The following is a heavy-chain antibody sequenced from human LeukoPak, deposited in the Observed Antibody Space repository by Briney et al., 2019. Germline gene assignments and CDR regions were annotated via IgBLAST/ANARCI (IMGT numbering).Heavy chain of an antibody. CDR1: GVSISSSNSY. CDR3: AREQVVPYFDY. Sequence: PSETLSLTCTVSGVSISSSNSYWGWIRQPPGKGLEWIGFIFYSGTTNYNPSLKSRVTISVDTSKNQFSLKLSSVTAADTAVYYCAREQVVPYFDYWGQGTLVTVSS. CDR2: IFYSGTT. D-gene: IGHD6-13*01. J-gene: IGHJ4*02. V-gene: IGHV4-39*07.